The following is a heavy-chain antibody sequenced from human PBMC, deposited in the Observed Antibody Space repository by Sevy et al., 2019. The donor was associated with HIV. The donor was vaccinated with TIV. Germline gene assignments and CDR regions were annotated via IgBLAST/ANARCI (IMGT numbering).Heavy chain of an antibody. CDR1: GFTFSSYA. J-gene: IGHJ4*02. Sequence: GGSLRLSCAASGFTFSSYAMSWVRQAPGKGLEWVSAISGSGGSTYYADSVKGRFTISRDNSKNTLYLQMNSLRAEDTAVYYCAKEGGYCSGGSCYRDLYYFDYWGQRTLVTVSS. V-gene: IGHV3-23*01. CDR3: AKEGGYCSGGSCYRDLYYFDY. D-gene: IGHD2-15*01. CDR2: ISGSGGST.